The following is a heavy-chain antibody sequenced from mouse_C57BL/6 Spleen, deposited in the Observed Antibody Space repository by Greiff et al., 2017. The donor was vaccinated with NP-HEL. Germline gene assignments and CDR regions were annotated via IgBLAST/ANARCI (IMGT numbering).Heavy chain of an antibody. D-gene: IGHD2-4*01. J-gene: IGHJ3*01. Sequence: QVQLKQSGPELVKPGASVKISCKASGYAFSSSWMNWVKQRPGKGLEWIGRIYPGDGDTNYNGKFKGKATLTADESSSTAYMQLSSLTSEDSAVYFCAREDYDYAWFAYWGQGTLVTVSA. V-gene: IGHV1-82*01. CDR3: AREDYDYAWFAY. CDR2: IYPGDGDT. CDR1: GYAFSSSW.